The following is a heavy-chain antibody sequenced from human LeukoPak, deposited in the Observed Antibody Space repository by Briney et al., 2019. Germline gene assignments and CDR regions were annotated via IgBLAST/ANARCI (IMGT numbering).Heavy chain of an antibody. Sequence: SETLSLTCTVSGGSINTYYGGWIRQPPGKGLEWIGYIYSSGSTNYSPSLKSRVTISVDTSKNQFSLNLSSVTAADTAVYYCARRDIFAGALDVWGKGTTVTVSS. J-gene: IGHJ6*04. V-gene: IGHV4-4*09. CDR1: GGSINTYY. D-gene: IGHD3-9*01. CDR2: IYSSGST. CDR3: ARRDIFAGALDV.